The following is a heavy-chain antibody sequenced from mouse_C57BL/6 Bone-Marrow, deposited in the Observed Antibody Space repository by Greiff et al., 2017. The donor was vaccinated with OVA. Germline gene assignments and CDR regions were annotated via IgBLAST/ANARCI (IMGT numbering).Heavy chain of an antibody. J-gene: IGHJ3*01. CDR1: GYTFTDYN. CDR2: INPNNGGT. V-gene: IGHV1-18*01. CDR3: AREGPSWFAY. Sequence: VQLQQSGPELVKPGASVKIPCKASGYTFTDYNMDWVKQSRGKSLEWIGDINPNNGGTIYNQKFKGKATLTVDKSSSTAYMELRSLTSEDTAVYDCAREGPSWFAYWGQGTLVTVSA.